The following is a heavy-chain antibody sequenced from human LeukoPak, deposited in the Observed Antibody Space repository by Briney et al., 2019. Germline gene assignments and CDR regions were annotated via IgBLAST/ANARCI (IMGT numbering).Heavy chain of an antibody. CDR3: AKDPNGDYVGAFDF. CDR1: GFAFYSYA. CDR2: ITGSGGTT. Sequence: GGSLRLSCAASGFAFYSYAMTWVRQAPGKGLEWVSVITGSGGTTYYADSVKGRFTISRDNSKNTLYLQMNSLRVEDTAVYYCAKDPNGDYVGAFDFWGRGTLATVSS. J-gene: IGHJ3*01. V-gene: IGHV3-23*01. D-gene: IGHD4-17*01.